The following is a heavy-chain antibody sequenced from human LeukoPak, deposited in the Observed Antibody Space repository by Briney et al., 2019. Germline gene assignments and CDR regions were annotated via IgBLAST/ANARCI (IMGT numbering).Heavy chain of an antibody. Sequence: GASVKVPCRVSGYSLSDLSIHWVRHVPGKGLEWMGGFEPEEGDHGETIYAQNFEGRLTLTEDTLTDTAYMELLSLTSEDTAVYYCATDRLEIYALNIWGQGTMVTVSS. V-gene: IGHV1-24*01. CDR1: GYSLSDLS. J-gene: IGHJ3*02. CDR3: ATDRLEIYALNI. CDR2: FEPEEGDHGET. D-gene: IGHD1-1*01.